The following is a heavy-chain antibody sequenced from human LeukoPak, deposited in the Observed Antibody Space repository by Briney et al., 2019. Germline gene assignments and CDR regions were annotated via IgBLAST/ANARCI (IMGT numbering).Heavy chain of an antibody. CDR1: GFTFSDYY. D-gene: IGHD3-9*01. Sequence: GGSLRLSCAASGFTFSDYYMSWIRQAPGKGLEWVSYISSSGSTIYYADSVKGRFTISRDNAKNSLYLQMNSLRAEDTAVYYCARESSLCGILTGYYKGSFDYWGQGTLVTVSS. V-gene: IGHV3-11*01. J-gene: IGHJ4*02. CDR3: ARESSLCGILTGYYKGSFDY. CDR2: ISSSGSTI.